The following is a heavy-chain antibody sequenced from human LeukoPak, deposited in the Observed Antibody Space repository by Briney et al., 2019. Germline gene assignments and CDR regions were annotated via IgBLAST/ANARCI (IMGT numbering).Heavy chain of an antibody. D-gene: IGHD3-16*02. J-gene: IGHJ4*02. V-gene: IGHV3-33*01. Sequence: GGSLRLSCAASGFTFSSYGMHWVRQAPGKGLEWVAVIWYGGSNKYYADSVKDRFTISRDNSKNTLYLQMNSLRAEDTAVYYCARDLRLRLRELSLYYFDYWGQGTLVTVSS. CDR1: GFTFSSYG. CDR3: ARDLRLRLRELSLYYFDY. CDR2: IWYGGSNK.